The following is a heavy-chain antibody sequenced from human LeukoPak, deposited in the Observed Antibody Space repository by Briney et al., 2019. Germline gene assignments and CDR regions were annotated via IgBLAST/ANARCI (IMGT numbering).Heavy chain of an antibody. V-gene: IGHV1-46*01. J-gene: IGHJ4*02. CDR1: GYTFTTYY. D-gene: IGHD6-13*01. Sequence: ASVKVSCKASGYTFTTYYIHWVRQAPGQGLEWMGIINPTGGSTTYAQKFQGRVTMTRDTSTSTVFMELNSLRSEDTAVYYCALYSSTWYWGQGTLVTVSS. CDR2: INPTGGST. CDR3: ALYSSTWY.